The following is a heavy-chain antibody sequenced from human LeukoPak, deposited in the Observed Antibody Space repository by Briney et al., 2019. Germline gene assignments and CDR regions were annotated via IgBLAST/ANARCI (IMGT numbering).Heavy chain of an antibody. CDR2: ISSSSSYI. D-gene: IGHD3-3*01. CDR3: ARDPYDFWSGYYPYYYYYYMDV. Sequence: GSLRLSCAASGFTFSSYSMNWVRQAPGKGLEWVSSISSSSSYIYYADSVKGRFTISRDNAKNSLYLQMNSLRAEDTAVYYCARDPYDFWSGYYPYYYYYYMDVWGKGTTVTVSS. J-gene: IGHJ6*03. V-gene: IGHV3-21*01. CDR1: GFTFSSYS.